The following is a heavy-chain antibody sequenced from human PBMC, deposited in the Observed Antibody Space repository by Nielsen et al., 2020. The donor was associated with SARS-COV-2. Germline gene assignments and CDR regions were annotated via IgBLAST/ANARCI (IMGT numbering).Heavy chain of an antibody. V-gene: IGHV3-30*18. J-gene: IGHJ6*02. CDR2: ISYDGSNK. CDR3: AKNPQITMVRGRYYYYGMDV. Sequence: GGSLRLSCAASGSTFSSYGMHWVRQAPGKGLEWVAVISYDGSNKYYADSVKGRFTISRDNSKNTLYLQMNSLRAEDTAVYYCAKNPQITMVRGRYYYYGMDVWGQGTTVTVSS. CDR1: GSTFSSYG. D-gene: IGHD3-10*01.